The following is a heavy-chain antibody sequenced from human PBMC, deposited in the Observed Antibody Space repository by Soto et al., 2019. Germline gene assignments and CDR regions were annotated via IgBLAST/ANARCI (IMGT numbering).Heavy chain of an antibody. D-gene: IGHD2-21*01. J-gene: IGHJ4*02. CDR1: GYTLTELS. V-gene: IGHV1-24*01. Sequence: ASLKVSCKVSGYTLTELSMHWVRQAPGKGLEWMGGFDPEDGETIYAQKFQGRVTMTEDTSTDTAYMELSSPRSEDTAVYYCATDRTPGGEVGYWGQGTLVTVSS. CDR2: FDPEDGET. CDR3: ATDRTPGGEVGY.